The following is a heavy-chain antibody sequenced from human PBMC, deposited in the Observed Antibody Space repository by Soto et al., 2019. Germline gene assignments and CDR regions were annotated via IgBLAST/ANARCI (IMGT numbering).Heavy chain of an antibody. V-gene: IGHV4-4*02. D-gene: IGHD5-18*01. CDR2: IYHSGST. CDR3: VRETNTAMSPGWFDP. CDR1: GGSIISTNC. Sequence: LSLTFAVSGGSIISTNCWSWVRQPPGTGLEWIGEIYHSGSTNYNPSLKSRVTISVDKSKNQFSLKLSSVTAADTAVYYCVRETNTAMSPGWFDPWGQGTLVTVSS. J-gene: IGHJ5*02.